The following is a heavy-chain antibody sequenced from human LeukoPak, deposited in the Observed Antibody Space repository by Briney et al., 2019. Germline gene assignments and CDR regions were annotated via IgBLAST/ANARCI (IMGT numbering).Heavy chain of an antibody. CDR1: GGSFSGYY. CDR3: ARAGDCSGGSCYSWGYYFDY. Sequence: PSETLSLTCAVYGGSFSGYYWSWIRQPPGKGLEWIGEINHSGSTNYNPSLKSRVTISVDTSKNQFSLKLSSVTAADTAVYYCARAGDCSGGSCYSWGYYFDYWGQGTLVTVSS. J-gene: IGHJ4*02. CDR2: INHSGST. V-gene: IGHV4-34*01. D-gene: IGHD2-15*01.